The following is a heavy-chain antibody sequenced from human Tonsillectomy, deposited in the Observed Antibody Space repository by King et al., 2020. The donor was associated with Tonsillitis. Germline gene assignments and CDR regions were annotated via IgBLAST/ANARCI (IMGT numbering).Heavy chain of an antibody. CDR1: GYSFTSYW. Sequence: VQLVESGAEVKKPGESLRISCKGSGYSFTSYWINWVRQLPGKGLEWMGRIDPSDSYTNYSPSFQGHVTIPADKSITTAYLQYSSLKASDTAMYYCGGRDSGYDSGGMDVWGQGTTVTVSS. CDR3: GGRDSGYDSGGMDV. J-gene: IGHJ6*02. V-gene: IGHV5-10-1*03. D-gene: IGHD5-12*01. CDR2: IDPSDSYT.